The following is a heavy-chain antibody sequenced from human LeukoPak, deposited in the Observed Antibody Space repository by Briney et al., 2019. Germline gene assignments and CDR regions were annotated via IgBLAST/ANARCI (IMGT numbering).Heavy chain of an antibody. J-gene: IGHJ6*04. CDR1: GGSISSYY. CDR2: IYYNGST. V-gene: IGHV4-59*01. Sequence: SETLSLTCTVSGGSISSYYWSWIRQPPGKGLEWIGYIYYNGSTNYNPSLKSRVTISVDTSKNQFSLKLSSVTAADTAVYYCARDYGVSGYYGMDVWGKGTTVTVSS. D-gene: IGHD3-10*01. CDR3: ARDYGVSGYYGMDV.